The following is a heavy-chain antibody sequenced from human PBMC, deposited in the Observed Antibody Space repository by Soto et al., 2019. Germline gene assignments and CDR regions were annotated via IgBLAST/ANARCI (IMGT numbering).Heavy chain of an antibody. CDR3: ARVLFGRLAWFDP. D-gene: IGHD1-26*01. J-gene: IGHJ5*02. V-gene: IGHV4-59*01. Sequence: SETLSLTCTVSGGSISSYYLSWIRQPPGKGLEWIGYIYYSGSTNYNPSLKSRVTISVDTSKNQFSLKLSSVTAADTAMYYCARVLFGRLAWFDPWGQGTLVTVSS. CDR2: IYYSGST. CDR1: GGSISSYY.